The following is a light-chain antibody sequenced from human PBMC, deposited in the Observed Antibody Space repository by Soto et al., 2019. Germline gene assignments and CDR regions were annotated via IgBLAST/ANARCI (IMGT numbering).Light chain of an antibody. Sequence: EIVLTQSPGTLSLSPGERATLSCRASQSVSSNYLAWFQQRPGQAPRLLIYGASSRATGIPDRFSGSGSGTDFTLTISTLEPADFAVYYCQQYYTSARTFGQGTKVEIK. J-gene: IGKJ1*01. CDR2: GAS. CDR3: QQYYTSART. CDR1: QSVSSNY. V-gene: IGKV3-20*01.